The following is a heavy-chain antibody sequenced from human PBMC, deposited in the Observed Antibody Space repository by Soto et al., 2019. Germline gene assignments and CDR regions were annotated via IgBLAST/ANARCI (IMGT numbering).Heavy chain of an antibody. V-gene: IGHV3-7*03. CDR3: GRVPLDGNYANGVDV. D-gene: IGHD4-17*01. Sequence: EVQLVESGGGLVQPGGSLRLSCAASGFNFYTYWMYWVRQAPGKGLEWVANIDTDGSRKNYVDSVKGRFIISRDNAKNSLLLQMNSLRADDTAVYYCGRVPLDGNYANGVDVWGQGTTVTVSS. J-gene: IGHJ6*02. CDR1: GFNFYTYW. CDR2: IDTDGSRK.